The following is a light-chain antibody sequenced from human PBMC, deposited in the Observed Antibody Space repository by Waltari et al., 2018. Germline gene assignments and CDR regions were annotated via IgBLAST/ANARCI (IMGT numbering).Light chain of an antibody. V-gene: IGLV1-40*01. CDR3: QSYDSSLSAVV. Sequence: QSVLTQPPSVSGAPGQRVTISCTGSSPNIGAGYDVHWYQQLPGTAPKLLIYGNSKRPAGVPDRVSGAKSGISSSLAITGLQAEDEADYYCQSYDSSLSAVVFGGGTKLTVL. CDR1: SPNIGAGYD. CDR2: GNS. J-gene: IGLJ2*01.